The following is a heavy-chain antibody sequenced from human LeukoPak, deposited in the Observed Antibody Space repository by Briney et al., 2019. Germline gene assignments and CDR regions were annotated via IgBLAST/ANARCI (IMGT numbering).Heavy chain of an antibody. CDR3: AREYCSGGSCYRVFDF. D-gene: IGHD2-15*01. V-gene: IGHV3-48*03. Sequence: GGSLRLSCAASGFTFSSYEMNWVRQAPGKGLEWVSYISSSGSTIYYADSVKGRFTISRDNAKNSLYLQMNSLRAEDTAVYYCAREYCSGGSCYRVFDFWGQGTLVTVSS. CDR1: GFTFSSYE. CDR2: ISSSGSTI. J-gene: IGHJ4*02.